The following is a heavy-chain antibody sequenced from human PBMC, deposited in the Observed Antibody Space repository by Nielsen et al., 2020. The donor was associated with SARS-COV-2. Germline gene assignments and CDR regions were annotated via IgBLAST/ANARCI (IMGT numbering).Heavy chain of an antibody. CDR1: GYTFTSYG. V-gene: IGHV1-18*01. D-gene: IGHD5-12*01. J-gene: IGHJ6*02. CDR3: ARDPGDEWLRLSYYYYGMDV. Sequence: VKVSCKASGYTFTSYGISWVRQAPGQGLEWMGWISAYNGNTNYAQKLQGRVTMTTDTSTSTAYMELRSLRSDDTAVYYCARDPGDEWLRLSYYYYGMDVWGQGTTVTVSS. CDR2: ISAYNGNT.